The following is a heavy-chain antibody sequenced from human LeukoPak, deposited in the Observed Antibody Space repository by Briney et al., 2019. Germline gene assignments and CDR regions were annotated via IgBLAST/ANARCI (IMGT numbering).Heavy chain of an antibody. V-gene: IGHV4-4*07. CDR1: GGSISSYY. Sequence: SETLSLTCTVSGGSISSYYWSWIRQPAGKGLEWIGRIYTSGSTNYNSSLKSRVTMSVDTSKNQFSLKLSSVTDADTAVDYCARGDYGSGSYYNVHAFDIWGQGTMVTVSS. CDR3: ARGDYGSGSYYNVHAFDI. CDR2: IYTSGST. D-gene: IGHD3-10*01. J-gene: IGHJ3*02.